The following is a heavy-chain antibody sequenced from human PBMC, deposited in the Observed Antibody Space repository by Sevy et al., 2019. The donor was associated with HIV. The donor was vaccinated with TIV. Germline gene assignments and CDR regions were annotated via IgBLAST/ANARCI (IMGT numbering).Heavy chain of an antibody. CDR3: ARERIVGATWGGFDY. CDR1: EFTVSRNY. V-gene: IGHV3-53*01. J-gene: IGHJ4*02. D-gene: IGHD1-26*01. Sequence: GGSLRLSCAASEFTVSRNYRSWVRQAPGKGLEWVSVIYSGGSTYYADSVKDRFTISRDNSKNTLYLQMNSLRAEDTAVYYCARERIVGATWGGFDYWGQGTLVTVSS. CDR2: IYSGGST.